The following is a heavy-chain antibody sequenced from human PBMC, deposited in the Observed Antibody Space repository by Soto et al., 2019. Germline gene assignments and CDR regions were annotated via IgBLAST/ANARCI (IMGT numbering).Heavy chain of an antibody. CDR2: IYHSWST. CDR1: GGSISTSNL. CDR3: ARSPRSIAAGGIDY. V-gene: IGHV4-4*02. Sequence: QVQLQESGPGLVKPSGTLSLTCAVSGGSISTSNLWTWVRQPPGKGLEWIGEIYHSWSTNYNPSLKSRVTISVDKSKNQVSLKLNSVTAADTAVYYCARSPRSIAAGGIDYWGQGFLVTVSS. D-gene: IGHD6-13*01. J-gene: IGHJ4*02.